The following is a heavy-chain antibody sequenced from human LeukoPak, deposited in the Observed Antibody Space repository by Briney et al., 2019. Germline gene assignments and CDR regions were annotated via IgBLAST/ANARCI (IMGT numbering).Heavy chain of an antibody. V-gene: IGHV4-59*12. J-gene: IGHJ4*02. Sequence: SETLSLTCTVSGGSISSCYWSWIRQPPGKGVEWIGYIYYSGSTYYNPSLKSRVTISVDTSKNQFSLKLSSVTAADAAVYYCASRMIVVAIRSPTFDYWGQGTLVTVSS. CDR1: GGSISSCY. D-gene: IGHD3-22*01. CDR2: IYYSGST. CDR3: ASRMIVVAIRSPTFDY.